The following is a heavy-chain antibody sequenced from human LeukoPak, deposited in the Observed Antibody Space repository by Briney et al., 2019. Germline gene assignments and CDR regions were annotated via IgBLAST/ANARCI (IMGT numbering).Heavy chain of an antibody. V-gene: IGHV4-39*01. Sequence: PSETLSLTCTVSGDSIFSTTYYWGWIRQPPGMGLEWIGSIFHSGSTYYNPSLKSRVTISVDTSKNQLSLKLSSVTAADTAVYYCASNHGSLQLRYFDWPGDAFDIWGQGTMVTVSS. CDR2: IFHSGST. J-gene: IGHJ3*02. CDR3: ASNHGSLQLRYFDWPGDAFDI. D-gene: IGHD3-9*01. CDR1: GDSIFSTTYY.